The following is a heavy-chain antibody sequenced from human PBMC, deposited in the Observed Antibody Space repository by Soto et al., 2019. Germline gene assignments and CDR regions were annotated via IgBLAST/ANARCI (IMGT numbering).Heavy chain of an antibody. J-gene: IGHJ4*02. CDR2: FWYDASGQ. CDR1: GFTFTSYT. Sequence: PGGSLRLSCTTSGFTFTSYTMHWVRQVPGKGLEWVATFWYDASGQKYADSVKGRLTISRNPSRSTLYLHMDSLRAEDTALYYCAFGSWNHFYFDYWGQEILVTVSS. V-gene: IGHV3-33*01. CDR3: AFGSWNHFYFDY. D-gene: IGHD6-13*01.